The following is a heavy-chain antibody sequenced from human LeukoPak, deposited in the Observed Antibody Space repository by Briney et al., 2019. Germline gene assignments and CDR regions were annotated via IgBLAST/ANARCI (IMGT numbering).Heavy chain of an antibody. V-gene: IGHV3-30*02. CDR3: ARPDFVVVPSALVVDYYYCMDV. D-gene: IGHD2-2*01. CDR2: IRYDGSNK. Sequence: QPGGSLRLSCAASGFTFSSYGMHWVRQAPGKGLEWVAFIRYDGSNKYYADSVKGRFTISRDNAKNSLYLQMNSLRAEDTAVYYCARPDFVVVPSALVVDYYYCMDVWGKGTTVTVSS. J-gene: IGHJ6*03. CDR1: GFTFSSYG.